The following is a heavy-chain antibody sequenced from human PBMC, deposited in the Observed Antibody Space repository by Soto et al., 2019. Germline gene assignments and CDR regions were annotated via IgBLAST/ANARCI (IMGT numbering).Heavy chain of an antibody. CDR3: ATLRAPIKEWVWLPYY. D-gene: IGHD3-3*01. CDR2: IIPIFGTA. Sequence: ASVKVSCKASGGTFSSYAISWVRQAPGQGLEWMGGIIPIFGTANYAQKFQGRVTITADESTSTAYMELSSLRSEDTAVYYCATLRAPIKEWVWLPYYWGQGNLVTVSS. CDR1: GGTFSSYA. V-gene: IGHV1-69*13. J-gene: IGHJ4*02.